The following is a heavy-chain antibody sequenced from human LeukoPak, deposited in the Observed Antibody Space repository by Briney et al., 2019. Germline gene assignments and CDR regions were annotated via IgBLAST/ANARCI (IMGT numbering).Heavy chain of an antibody. Sequence: PGGSLRLSCAASGFTFSSYGMHWVRQAPGKGLEWVAVISYDGSNKYYADSVKGRFTFSRDNAKNSLYLQINTLRAEDTAVYYCARLGEKADFDYWGQGTLVTVSS. CDR1: GFTFSSYG. V-gene: IGHV3-30*03. CDR2: ISYDGSNK. D-gene: IGHD3-16*01. CDR3: ARLGEKADFDY. J-gene: IGHJ4*02.